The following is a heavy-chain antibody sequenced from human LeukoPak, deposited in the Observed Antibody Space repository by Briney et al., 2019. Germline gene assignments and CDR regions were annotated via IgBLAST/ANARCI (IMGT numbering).Heavy chain of an antibody. D-gene: IGHD4-17*01. Sequence: PGGSLRLSCAASGFTFSSYGMHWVRQAPGKGLGWVAVIWYDGSNKYYADSVKGRFTISRDNSKNTLYLQMNSLRAEDTAVYYCARDGATVSTVGNWFDPWGQGTLVTVSS. CDR3: ARDGATVSTVGNWFDP. V-gene: IGHV3-33*01. CDR1: GFTFSSYG. CDR2: IWYDGSNK. J-gene: IGHJ5*02.